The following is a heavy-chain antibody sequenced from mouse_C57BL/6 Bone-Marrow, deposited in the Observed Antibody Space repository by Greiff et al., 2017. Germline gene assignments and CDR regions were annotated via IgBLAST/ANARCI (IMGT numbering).Heavy chain of an antibody. V-gene: IGHV1-42*01. D-gene: IGHD2-4*01. CDR3: ARTYYEYDLYYFDY. J-gene: IGHJ2*01. CDR2: INPRTGGT. CDR1: GYSFTGYY. Sequence: VQLQQSGPELVKPGASVKISCKASGYSFTGYYMNWVKQSPEKSLEWIGEINPRTGGTTYNQKFKAKATLTVDKSSSTAYMQLKSLTSEDSAVYYGARTYYEYDLYYFDYWGQGTTLTVAS.